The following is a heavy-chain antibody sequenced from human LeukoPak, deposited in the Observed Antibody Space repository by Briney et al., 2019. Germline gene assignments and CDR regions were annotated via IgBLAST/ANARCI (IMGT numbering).Heavy chain of an antibody. Sequence: GGSLRLSCAASGFTFSTYEMNWVRQTPGKGLEWVSYISSGGGTIFYADSVKGRFTISRDNAKDSLYLQMNSLRAEDTAVYYCARPYYYGSGSSYFDYWGQGTLVTVSS. D-gene: IGHD3-10*01. J-gene: IGHJ4*02. V-gene: IGHV3-48*03. CDR2: ISSGGGTI. CDR1: GFTFSTYE. CDR3: ARPYYYGSGSSYFDY.